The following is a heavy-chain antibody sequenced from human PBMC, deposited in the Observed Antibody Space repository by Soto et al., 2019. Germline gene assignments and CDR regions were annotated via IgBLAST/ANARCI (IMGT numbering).Heavy chain of an antibody. CDR3: ARRDLNWNWGWFDP. J-gene: IGHJ5*02. CDR2: IYYSGST. V-gene: IGHV4-39*01. CDR1: GGSISSSSYY. D-gene: IGHD1-7*01. Sequence: SETLSLTCTVSGGSISSSSYYWGWIRQPPGEGLEWIGSIYYSGSTYYNPSLKSRVTISVDTSKNQFSLKLSSVTAADTAVYYCARRDLNWNWGWFDPWGQGTLVTVSS.